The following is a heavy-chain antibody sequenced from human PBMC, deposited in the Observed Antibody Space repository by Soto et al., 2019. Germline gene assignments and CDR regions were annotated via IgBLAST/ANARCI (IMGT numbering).Heavy chain of an antibody. CDR3: ARIGKVGATSRRYYFDY. V-gene: IGHV3-33*01. Sequence: QVQLVESGGGVVQPGRSLRLSCAASGFTFSSYGMHWVRQAPGKGLEWVAVIWYDGSNKYYADSVKGRFTISRDNSKNTLYLQMNSLRAEDTAVYYCARIGKVGATSRRYYFDYWGQGTLVTVSS. J-gene: IGHJ4*02. D-gene: IGHD1-26*01. CDR1: GFTFSSYG. CDR2: IWYDGSNK.